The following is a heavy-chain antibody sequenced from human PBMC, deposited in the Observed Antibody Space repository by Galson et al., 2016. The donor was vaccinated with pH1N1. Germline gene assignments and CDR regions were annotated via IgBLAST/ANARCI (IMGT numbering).Heavy chain of an antibody. Sequence: SVKVSCKASGDTFTNYYFHWVRQAPGQGLEWMGVISPTGGRPRYAQSFQDRITISRDTSTQTVYMELRSLRSEATAVYFCARADGFWIDLYWGQGTLVTISS. CDR2: ISPTGGRP. J-gene: IGHJ4*02. CDR1: GDTFTNYY. D-gene: IGHD3-3*01. V-gene: IGHV1-46*03. CDR3: ARADGFWIDLY.